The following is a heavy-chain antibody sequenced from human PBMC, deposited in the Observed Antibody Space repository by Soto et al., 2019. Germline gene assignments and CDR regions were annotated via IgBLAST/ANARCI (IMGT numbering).Heavy chain of an antibody. V-gene: IGHV1-69*13. CDR3: AREVYCSSTSCSYYYYGMDV. CDR1: GGTFSSYA. CDR2: IIPIFGTA. D-gene: IGHD2-2*01. J-gene: IGHJ6*02. Sequence: ASVMVYCKTSGGTFSSYAISWVRQAHGQGLEWMGGIIPIFGTANYAQKFQGRVTITADESTSTAYMELSSLRSEDTAVYYCAREVYCSSTSCSYYYYGMDVWGQGTTVTVSS.